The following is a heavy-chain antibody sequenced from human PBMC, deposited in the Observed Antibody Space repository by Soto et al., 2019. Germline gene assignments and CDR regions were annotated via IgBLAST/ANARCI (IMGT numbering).Heavy chain of an antibody. CDR2: IIPIFGTA. V-gene: IGHV1-69*06. J-gene: IGHJ4*02. D-gene: IGHD2-15*01. CDR3: ARRSSYCSGGSCFYYFDY. Sequence: SVKVSCKAAGGTFSSYAISWVRQAPGQGLEWMGGIIPIFGTANYAQKFQGRVTITADKSTSTAYMELSSLRSEDTAVYYCARRSSYCSGGSCFYYFDYWGQGTLVTVSS. CDR1: GGTFSSYA.